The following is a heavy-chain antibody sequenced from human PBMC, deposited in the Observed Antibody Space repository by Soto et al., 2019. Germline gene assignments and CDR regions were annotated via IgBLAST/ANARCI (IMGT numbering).Heavy chain of an antibody. CDR3: MRVHSYLPGDY. V-gene: IGHV1-18*01. D-gene: IGHD3-10*01. CDR2: ISAYNGDT. CDR1: NYIFTDYG. J-gene: IGHJ4*02. Sequence: QVQLVQSGAEVKKPGASVKVSCKASNYIFTDYGISWVRQAPGQGFEWMGWISAYNGDTIYSEKLQGRVTMTTDASTSTAYMELWSLRFDDTAVYYCMRVHSYLPGDYWGQGTQITVSS.